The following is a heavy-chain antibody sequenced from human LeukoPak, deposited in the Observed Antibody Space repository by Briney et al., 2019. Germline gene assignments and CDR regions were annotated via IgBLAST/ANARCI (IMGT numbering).Heavy chain of an antibody. J-gene: IGHJ4*02. CDR1: GGTFTSYV. V-gene: IGHV1-69*13. D-gene: IGHD6-19*01. Sequence: SVTVSCTASGGTFTSYVITWVRQAPGQGLEWMGGINPMFGTADYAQKFQGRVTITSDESTSTAYMQLCSLRSEDTAVYYCARGPYSSGSYYFDHWGQGTLVTVSS. CDR3: ARGPYSSGSYYFDH. CDR2: INPMFGTA.